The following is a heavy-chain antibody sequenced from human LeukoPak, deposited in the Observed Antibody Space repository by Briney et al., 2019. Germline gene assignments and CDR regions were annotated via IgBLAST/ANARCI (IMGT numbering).Heavy chain of an antibody. CDR2: ISYDGSNK. J-gene: IGHJ4*02. CDR3: AKGGYYNPYGDYVDY. V-gene: IGHV3-30*18. D-gene: IGHD4-17*01. Sequence: GGSLRLSCAASGFTFSSYGMHWVRQAPGKGLEWVAVISYDGSNKYYADSVKGRFTISRDNSKNTLYLQMNSLRAEDTAVYYCAKGGYYNPYGDYVDYWGQGTLVTVSS. CDR1: GFTFSSYG.